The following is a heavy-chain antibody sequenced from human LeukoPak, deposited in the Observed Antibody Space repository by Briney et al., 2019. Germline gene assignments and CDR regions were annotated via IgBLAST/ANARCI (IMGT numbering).Heavy chain of an antibody. CDR3: ARDLWFGELGNNWFDP. Sequence: ASVKVSCKASGYTFTGYYIHWVRQAPGQGLEWMGWINPNSGGTNYAQKFQGWVTMTRDTSISTAYMELSRLRSDDTAVYYCARDLWFGELGNNWFDPWGQGTLVTVSS. V-gene: IGHV1-2*04. J-gene: IGHJ5*02. CDR1: GYTFTGYY. CDR2: INPNSGGT. D-gene: IGHD3-10*01.